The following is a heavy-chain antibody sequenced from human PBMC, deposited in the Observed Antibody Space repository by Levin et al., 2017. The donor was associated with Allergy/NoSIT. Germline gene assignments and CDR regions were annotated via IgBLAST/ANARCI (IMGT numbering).Heavy chain of an antibody. V-gene: IGHV3-23*01. CDR1: GFTFSRHA. D-gene: IGHD2-15*01. CDR3: AKDSLHEEVSANFWYFDL. CDR2: VSGSGGST. J-gene: IGHJ2*01. Sequence: PGGSLRLSCAASGFTFSRHAMNWVRRAPGKGLEWVSVVSGSGGSTYYADSVKGRFTISRDNSKNTLYLQVSNLRAEDTAVYYCAKDSLHEEVSANFWYFDLWGRGTLVTVSS.